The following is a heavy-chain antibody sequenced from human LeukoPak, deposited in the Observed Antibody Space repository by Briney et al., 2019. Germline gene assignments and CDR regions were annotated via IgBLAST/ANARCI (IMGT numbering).Heavy chain of an antibody. D-gene: IGHD2-2*01. CDR2: IYYSGST. Sequence: ASETLSLTCAVYGGSFSGYYWSWIRQPPGKGLEWIGYIYYSGSTYYNPSLKSRVTISVDTSKNQFSLKLSSVTAADTAVYYCARDPFVVVPVAMIYYYYGMDVWGQGTTVTVSS. CDR1: GGSFSGYY. CDR3: ARDPFVVVPVAMIYYYYGMDV. J-gene: IGHJ6*02. V-gene: IGHV4-34*09.